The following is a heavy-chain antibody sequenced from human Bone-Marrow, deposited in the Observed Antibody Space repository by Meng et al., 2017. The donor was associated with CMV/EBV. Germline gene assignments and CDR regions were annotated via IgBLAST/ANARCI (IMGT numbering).Heavy chain of an antibody. J-gene: IGHJ4*02. D-gene: IGHD1-26*01. V-gene: IGHV3-20*04. Sequence: GESLKISCAASGFRFDEYGMSWVRQVPGKGLEWVSGIIWNGGSTSYADSVKGRFTISRDNAKNSLYLQMHSLRAEDTAFYYCARDRGSSEYYLDYWGQGTLVTVSS. CDR3: ARDRGSSEYYLDY. CDR1: GFRFDEYG. CDR2: IIWNGGST.